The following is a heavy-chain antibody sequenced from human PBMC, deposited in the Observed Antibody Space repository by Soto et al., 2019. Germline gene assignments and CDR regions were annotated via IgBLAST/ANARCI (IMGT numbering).Heavy chain of an antibody. V-gene: IGHV1-69*13. Sequence: GASVKVSCKTSGGSFMSQAISWVRQAPGQGPEWMGGIIPFSGTVTYTPRFQGRLTLTADEPTKTAYMELSSLRSEDTAVYYCARGSYDSYAGFFGMDVWGQGTKVTVSS. D-gene: IGHD3-10*01. CDR3: ARGSYDSYAGFFGMDV. J-gene: IGHJ6*02. CDR2: IIPFSGTV. CDR1: GGSFMSQA.